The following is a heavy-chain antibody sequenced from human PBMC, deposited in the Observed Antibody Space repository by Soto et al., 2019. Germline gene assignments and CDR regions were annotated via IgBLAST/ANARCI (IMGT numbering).Heavy chain of an antibody. CDR1: GYSYTTYW. Sequence: PGESLKISCKGSGYSYTTYWIAWVRQMSGKGLEWMGIIYPRDSDTRYSPSFPGQVTISADKSISSAYLQWSSLKASDTAMYYCASKTYDSSGYYYYGLGVWGQGTTVTVCS. J-gene: IGHJ6*02. CDR3: ASKTYDSSGYYYYGLGV. D-gene: IGHD3-22*01. CDR2: IYPRDSDT. V-gene: IGHV5-51*01.